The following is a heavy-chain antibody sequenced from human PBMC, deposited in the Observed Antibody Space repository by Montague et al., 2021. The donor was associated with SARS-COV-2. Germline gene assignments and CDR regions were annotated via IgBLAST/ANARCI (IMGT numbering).Heavy chain of an antibody. CDR2: IYTSGST. Sequence: SETLSLTCAVYGGSFSGYYWSWIRQPAGKGLEWIGRIYTSGSTNYNPSLKSRVTISVDTSKNQYSLKLSSVTAADTAVYYCARVVGFDFDYWGQGTLVTVSS. CDR1: GGSFSGYY. D-gene: IGHD2-21*01. J-gene: IGHJ4*02. V-gene: IGHV4-59*10. CDR3: ARVVGFDFDY.